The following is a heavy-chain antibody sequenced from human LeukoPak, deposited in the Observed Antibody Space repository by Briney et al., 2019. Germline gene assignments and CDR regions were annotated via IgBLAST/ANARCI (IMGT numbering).Heavy chain of an antibody. CDR3: STRNFYGSGSYFYYYGMDV. Sequence: GGSLRLSCAASGFTFRNAWMNWVRQAPGKGLEWVGRIKTKTDGGTTDYAAPVKGRFTISRDDSKNTLYLQLNSLKTEDTAMYYCSTRNFYGSGSYFYYYGMDVWGQGTTVTVSS. CDR2: IKTKTDGGTT. V-gene: IGHV3-15*01. J-gene: IGHJ6*02. CDR1: GFTFRNAW. D-gene: IGHD3-10*01.